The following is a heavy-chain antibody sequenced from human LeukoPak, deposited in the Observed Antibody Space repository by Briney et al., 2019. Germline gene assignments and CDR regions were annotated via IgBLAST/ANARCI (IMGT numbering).Heavy chain of an antibody. J-gene: IGHJ4*02. CDR3: AKTRLEGYFDY. D-gene: IGHD6-25*01. CDR1: GFTFSSCA. CDR2: ISGSGGST. Sequence: GGSLRLSCAASGFTFSSCAMSWVRQAPGKGLEWVSAISGSGGSTYYADSVKGRFTISRDNSKNTLYLQMNSLRAEDTAVYYSAKTRLEGYFDYWGQGTLVTASS. V-gene: IGHV3-23*01.